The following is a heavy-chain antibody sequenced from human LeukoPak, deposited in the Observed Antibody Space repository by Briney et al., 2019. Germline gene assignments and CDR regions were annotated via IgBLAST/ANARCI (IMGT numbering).Heavy chain of an antibody. V-gene: IGHV3-21*04. D-gene: IGHD6-6*01. CDR1: GLTFSSYS. CDR2: ISSSSSYI. J-gene: IGHJ4*02. Sequence: GGSLRLSCAASGLTFSSYSMNWVRQAPGKGLEWVSSISSSSSYIYYADSVKGRFTISRDNSKNTLYLQMNSLRAEDTAVYYCANPAGPAQRARPVSGFDYWGQGTLVTVSS. CDR3: ANPAGPAQRARPVSGFDY.